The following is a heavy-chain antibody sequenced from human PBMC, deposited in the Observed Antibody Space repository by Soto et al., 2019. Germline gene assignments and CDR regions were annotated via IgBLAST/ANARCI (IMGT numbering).Heavy chain of an antibody. Sequence: QVQLVQSGAEVKKPGSSVKVSCKASGGTFSSYIISWVRQAPGQGLQWMGRIIPILGRANYAQKFQGRVTITADKSTSTAYMELSSLRSEDTAVYYCARDYGDQGRAVDIWGQGTMVTVSS. D-gene: IGHD4-17*01. CDR3: ARDYGDQGRAVDI. CDR1: GGTFSSYI. J-gene: IGHJ3*02. CDR2: IIPILGRA. V-gene: IGHV1-69*08.